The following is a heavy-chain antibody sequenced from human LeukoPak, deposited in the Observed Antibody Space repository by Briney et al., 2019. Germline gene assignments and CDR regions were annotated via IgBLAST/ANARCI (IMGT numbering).Heavy chain of an antibody. D-gene: IGHD4-11*01. J-gene: IGHJ4*02. CDR1: GXSFSGYY. Sequence: PSETLSLTCAVYGXSFSGYYWSWIRQPPGKGLEWIGEINHSGITNSNPSLKSRVTISVDTSRNHFSLNLRSVTAADTAVFYCARGPDYGNYVFDYWGQGTLVTVSS. CDR2: INHSGIT. V-gene: IGHV4-34*01. CDR3: ARGPDYGNYVFDY.